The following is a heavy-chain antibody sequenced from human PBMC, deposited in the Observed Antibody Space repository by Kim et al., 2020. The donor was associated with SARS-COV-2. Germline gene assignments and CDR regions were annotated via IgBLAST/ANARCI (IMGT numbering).Heavy chain of an antibody. CDR3: ARLMVRGNAFDI. J-gene: IGHJ3*02. Sequence: YYNPSLKSRVTISVDTSKNQFSLKLSSVTAADTAVYYCARLMVRGNAFDIWGQGTMVTVSS. V-gene: IGHV4-39*01. D-gene: IGHD3-10*01.